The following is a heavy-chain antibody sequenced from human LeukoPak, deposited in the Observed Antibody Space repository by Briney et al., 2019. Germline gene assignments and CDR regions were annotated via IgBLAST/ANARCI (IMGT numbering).Heavy chain of an antibody. CDR1: GFTFSSYA. CDR3: ARDNIVVVPAAITWFDP. D-gene: IGHD2-2*01. Sequence: GGSLRLSCAASGFTFSSYAMYWVRQAPGKGLEWVSGIFGSGGSTHYADSVKGRFTISRDNSKNTLYLQMNSLRAEDTAVYYCARDNIVVVPAAITWFDPWGQGTLVTVSS. J-gene: IGHJ5*02. V-gene: IGHV3-23*01. CDR2: IFGSGGST.